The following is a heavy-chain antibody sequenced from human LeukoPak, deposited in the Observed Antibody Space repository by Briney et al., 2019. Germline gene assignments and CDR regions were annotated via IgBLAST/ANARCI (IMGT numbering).Heavy chain of an antibody. V-gene: IGHV3-11*05. CDR1: GFTFRDYY. CDR2: ISSSSSYI. Sequence: GGSLRLSCVASGFTFRDYYMSWIRRAPGKGLEWVSYISSSSSYIDYPDSVKGRFTISRDNAKNSLHLQMNSLRAEDTAVYYCAKGGGSGSYYPSDYWGQGTLVTVSS. CDR3: AKGGGSGSYYPSDY. D-gene: IGHD3-10*01. J-gene: IGHJ4*02.